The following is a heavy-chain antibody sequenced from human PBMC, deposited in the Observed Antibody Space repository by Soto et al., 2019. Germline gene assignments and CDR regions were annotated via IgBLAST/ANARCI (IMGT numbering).Heavy chain of an antibody. CDR1: VFTFSIYS. V-gene: IGHV3-21*01. CDR2: IRSSSSYI. J-gene: IGHJ4*02. CDR3: ARDSIAAAFDY. Sequence: PGGSLRLSCAASVFTFSIYSINCVRQAPGKGLEWVSSIRSSSSYIYYADSVKGRFTISRDNAKNSLYLQMNRLRAEDTAVYYCARDSIAAAFDYWGQGTLVTVS. D-gene: IGHD6-13*01.